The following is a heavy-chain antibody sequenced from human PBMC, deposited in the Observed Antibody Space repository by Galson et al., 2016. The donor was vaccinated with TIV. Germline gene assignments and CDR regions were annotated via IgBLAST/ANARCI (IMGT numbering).Heavy chain of an antibody. CDR3: AGVTPAVYGVQRYHYFGMDV. CDR2: VYYTGST. D-gene: IGHD2/OR15-2a*01. CDR1: DDAISRYY. Sequence: LSLTCSVSDDAISRYYWSWIRVPPGKGLEWIGNVYYTGSTDYNPSLRSRVPMSVDLSKDQFSRCLNSVTAADTAVYYCAGVTPAVYGVQRYHYFGMDVWGQGTSVTGSS. J-gene: IGHJ6*02. V-gene: IGHV4-59*01.